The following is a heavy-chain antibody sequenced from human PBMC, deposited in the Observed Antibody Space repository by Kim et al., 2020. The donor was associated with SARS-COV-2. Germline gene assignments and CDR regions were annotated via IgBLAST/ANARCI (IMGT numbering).Heavy chain of an antibody. V-gene: IGHV3-23*01. J-gene: IGHJ4*02. D-gene: IGHD1-26*01. Sequence: GGSLRLSCAASGFTFSSYAMSWVRQAPGKGLEWVSAISGSGGSTYYADSVKGRFTISRDNSKNTLYLQMNSLRAEDTAVYYCAKGYHLGELEKEDRLDYFDYWGQGTLVTVSS. CDR3: AKGYHLGELEKEDRLDYFDY. CDR2: ISGSGGST. CDR1: GFTFSSYA.